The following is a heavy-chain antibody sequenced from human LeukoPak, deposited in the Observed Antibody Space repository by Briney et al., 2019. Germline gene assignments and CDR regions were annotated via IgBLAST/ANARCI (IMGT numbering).Heavy chain of an antibody. V-gene: IGHV4-59*01. D-gene: IGHD1-1*01. J-gene: IGHJ5*02. Sequence: SETLSLTCTVSGGSISSYYWSWIRQPPGKGLEWIGHIYGSGSTNYNPSLKSRVTLSVDTSKNQFSLKLSSVTAVDTAVYYCAREGTSGTHLNWFDPWGQGTLVTVSS. CDR1: GGSISSYY. CDR3: AREGTSGTHLNWFDP. CDR2: IYGSGST.